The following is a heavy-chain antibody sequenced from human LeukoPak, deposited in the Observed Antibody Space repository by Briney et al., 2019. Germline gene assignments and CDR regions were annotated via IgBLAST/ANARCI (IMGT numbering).Heavy chain of an antibody. Sequence: GASVKVSCKASGGTFSSYAISWVRQAPGQGLEWMGGIIPIFGTANYAQKFQGRVTITTDESTSTAYMELSSLRSEDTAVYYCVSGYDYNRYFQHWGQGTLVTVSS. J-gene: IGHJ1*01. V-gene: IGHV1-69*05. CDR2: IIPIFGTA. CDR1: GGTFSSYA. D-gene: IGHD5-12*01. CDR3: VSGYDYNRYFQH.